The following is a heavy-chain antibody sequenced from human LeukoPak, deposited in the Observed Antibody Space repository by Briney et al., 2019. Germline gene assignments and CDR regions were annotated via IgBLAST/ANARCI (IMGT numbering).Heavy chain of an antibody. J-gene: IGHJ4*02. Sequence: SETLSLTCTVSGGSISSGSYYWSWIRQPAGKGLEWIGRIYTSGSTNYNPSLKSRVTISVDTSKNQFSLKLSSVTAADTAVYYCARHGSYHLNFDYWGQGTLVTVSS. CDR2: IYTSGST. CDR1: GGSISSGSYY. CDR3: ARHGSYHLNFDY. D-gene: IGHD1-26*01. V-gene: IGHV4-61*02.